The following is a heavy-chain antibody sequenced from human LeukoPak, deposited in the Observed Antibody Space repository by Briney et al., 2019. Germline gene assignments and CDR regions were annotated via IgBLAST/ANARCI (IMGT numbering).Heavy chain of an antibody. D-gene: IGHD5-24*01. CDR2: INQDGSEK. J-gene: IGHJ3*02. CDR1: GFTFSNYR. CDR3: AEMGALDI. V-gene: IGHV3-7*01. Sequence: PGGSLRLSCAASGFTFSNYRMTWVRQAPGKGLEWVANINQDGSEKYYVDSVKGRFPVSRDNAKKSLFLQMNSLRAEDTAVYYCAEMGALDIWGQGTMVTVSS.